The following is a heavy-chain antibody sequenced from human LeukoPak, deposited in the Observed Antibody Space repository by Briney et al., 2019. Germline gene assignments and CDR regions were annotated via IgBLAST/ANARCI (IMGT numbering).Heavy chain of an antibody. Sequence: SSQTLSLTCTVSGGSIRSDDSYWTWMRQTPGKGLEWIGYMYYSGSTYFNPSLKSRVSISEDTSKSQISLKPTSVTAADTAVYYCARDKWVKAGSSWLHYAMDVWGQGTTVIVSS. V-gene: IGHV4-30-4*01. J-gene: IGHJ6*02. CDR1: GGSIRSDDSY. D-gene: IGHD6-13*01. CDR3: ARDKWVKAGSSWLHYAMDV. CDR2: MYYSGST.